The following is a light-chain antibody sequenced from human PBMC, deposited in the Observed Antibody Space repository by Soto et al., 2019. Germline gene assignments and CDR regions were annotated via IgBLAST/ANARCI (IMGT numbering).Light chain of an antibody. J-gene: IGLJ3*02. CDR3: TSYTPTGALV. CDR2: ANT. CDR1: SSNIGAGYD. Sequence: QSVLTQPPSVSGAPGQRVTISCTGSSSNIGAGYDVHWYQQLPGTAPKLLIYANTIRPSGVPDRFSGSKSGTSASLAIAGLQAEDEADYYCTSYTPTGALVFGSGTKLTVL. V-gene: IGLV1-40*01.